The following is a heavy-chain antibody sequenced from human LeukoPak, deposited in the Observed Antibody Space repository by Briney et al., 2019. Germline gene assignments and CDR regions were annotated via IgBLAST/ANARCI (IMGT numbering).Heavy chain of an antibody. Sequence: SETLSLTCTVSGGSISSYYWSWIRQPPGKGLEWIGYIYYSGSTNYNPSLKSRVTISVDTSKNQFSLKLSSVTAADTAVYYCARGLPFGATGNFDYWGQGTLVTVSA. J-gene: IGHJ4*02. CDR2: IYYSGST. CDR3: ARGLPFGATGNFDY. CDR1: GGSISSYY. D-gene: IGHD3-10*01. V-gene: IGHV4-59*01.